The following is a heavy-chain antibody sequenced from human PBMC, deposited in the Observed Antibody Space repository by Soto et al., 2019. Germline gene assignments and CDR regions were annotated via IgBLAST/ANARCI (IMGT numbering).Heavy chain of an antibody. CDR1: GFTFSSYG. V-gene: IGHV3-30*18. CDR3: AKDGYCSITSCTGCVFGMDV. Sequence: PGGSLRLSCAASGFTFSSYGMHWVRQAPGKGLECVAFISYDGGNKYFADSVEGRFTISRDNSKNTLYLQMNSLRAEDTAVYYCAKDGYCSITSCTGCVFGMDVWGQGTTVTVSS. CDR2: ISYDGGNK. D-gene: IGHD2-2*03. J-gene: IGHJ6*02.